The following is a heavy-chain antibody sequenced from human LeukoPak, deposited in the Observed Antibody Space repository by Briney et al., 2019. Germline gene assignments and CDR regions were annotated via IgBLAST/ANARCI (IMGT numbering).Heavy chain of an antibody. D-gene: IGHD2-2*01. V-gene: IGHV3-23*01. CDR3: ARGGQLPNYYYYGMDV. Sequence: GGSLRLSCAASGFTFRSYAMSWVRQGPGKGLEWVSAISGSGGNTYYADSVKGRFTISRDNSKNRLYLQMNSLRAEDTAVYYCARGGQLPNYYYYGMDVWGQGTTVTVSS. CDR1: GFTFRSYA. CDR2: ISGSGGNT. J-gene: IGHJ6*02.